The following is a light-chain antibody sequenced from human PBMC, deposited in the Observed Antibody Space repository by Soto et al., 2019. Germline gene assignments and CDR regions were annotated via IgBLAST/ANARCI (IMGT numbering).Light chain of an antibody. CDR2: GAS. J-gene: IGKJ2*01. V-gene: IGKV3-11*01. CDR1: QSISSF. CDR3: QQYNNWPPYT. Sequence: IVLTQSPATLSLSPGERATLSCRASQSISSFLAWYQQKPGQAPRLLIYGASNRATGIPARFSGSGSGTDFTLTITSLEPEDFAVYYCQQYNNWPPYTFGQGTKVDIK.